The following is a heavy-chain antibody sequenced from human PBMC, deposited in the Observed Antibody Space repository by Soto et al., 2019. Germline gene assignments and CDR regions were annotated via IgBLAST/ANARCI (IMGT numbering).Heavy chain of an antibody. D-gene: IGHD1-26*01. CDR3: ARDGDSGYLDY. CDR2: IYYSGST. J-gene: IGHJ4*02. CDR1: GGYISSYY. V-gene: IGHV4-59*01. Sequence: SETLSLTSTVSGGYISSYYWSWIRQPPGKGLEWIGYIYYSGSTNYNPSLKSRVTISVDTSKNQFSLKLSSVTAADTAVYYSARDGDSGYLDYWGQGTLVTVSS.